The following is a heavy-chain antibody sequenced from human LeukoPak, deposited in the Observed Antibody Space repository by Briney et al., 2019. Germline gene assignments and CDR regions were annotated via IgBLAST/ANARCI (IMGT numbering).Heavy chain of an antibody. D-gene: IGHD6-13*01. CDR3: AKDESSSWYHFDY. CDR1: GFLFKLFA. CDR2: IGGTNEET. V-gene: IGHV3-23*01. J-gene: IGHJ4*02. Sequence: PGGSLRLSCVGSGFLFKLFAVGWVRQAPGKGLEWVSVIGGTNEETDYADSVRGHFTISRDNSKNTLYLQMNSLRAEDTAVYYCAKDESSSWYHFDYWGQGTLVTVSS.